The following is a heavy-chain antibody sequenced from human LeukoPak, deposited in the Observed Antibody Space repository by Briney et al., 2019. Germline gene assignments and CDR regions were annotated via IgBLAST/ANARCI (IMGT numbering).Heavy chain of an antibody. V-gene: IGHV1-8*01. CDR2: MNPNSGNA. Sequence: GASVKVSCKASGYAFSTSDINWVRQATGQGLEWMGWMNPNSGNAGYAQKFQGRVTMTRDTSISAAHMELSSLRSEDTAVYYCARRYSGVMQGHFDYWGQGTLVTVSS. CDR3: ARRYSGVMQGHFDY. D-gene: IGHD5-12*01. J-gene: IGHJ4*02. CDR1: GYAFSTSD.